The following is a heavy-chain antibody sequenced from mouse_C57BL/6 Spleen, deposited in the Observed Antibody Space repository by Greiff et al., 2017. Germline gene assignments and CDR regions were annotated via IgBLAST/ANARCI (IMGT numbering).Heavy chain of an antibody. J-gene: IGHJ2*01. CDR1: GYTFTSYW. Sequence: QVQLQQPGAELVKPGASVKMSCKASGYTFTSYWMHWVKQRPGQGLEWIGEIDPSDSYTNYNQKFKGKTTLTVDKSSSTAYMQLSSLTSEDSAVYYCAISGGYYGNYVFDYWGQGTTLTVSS. CDR2: IDPSDSYT. D-gene: IGHD2-1*01. V-gene: IGHV1-69*02. CDR3: AISGGYYGNYVFDY.